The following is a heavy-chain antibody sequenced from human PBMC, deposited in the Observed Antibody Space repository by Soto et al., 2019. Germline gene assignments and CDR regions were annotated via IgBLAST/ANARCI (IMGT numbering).Heavy chain of an antibody. J-gene: IGHJ3*02. V-gene: IGHV4-34*01. CDR2: INHSGST. D-gene: IGHD6-19*01. Sequence: PSETLSLTCAVYGGSFSGYYWNWIRQPPGKGLEWIGEINHSGSTNYNPSLKSRVTISVDTSKNQFSLKLSSVTAADTAVYYCARVAVLAVAGKNDAFDIWGQGTMVTVSS. CDR3: ARVAVLAVAGKNDAFDI. CDR1: GGSFSGYY.